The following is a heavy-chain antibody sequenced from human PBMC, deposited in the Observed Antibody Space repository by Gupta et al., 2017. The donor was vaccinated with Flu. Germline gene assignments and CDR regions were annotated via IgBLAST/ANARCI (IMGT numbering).Heavy chain of an antibody. J-gene: IGHJ4*02. D-gene: IGHD6-13*01. Sequence: EVQLVESGGGLDKPGGSLRRSCAASGSTFSSYWMHWVRQAPGKGLVWVSRINSDGSSTSYADSVKGRFTISRDNAKNTLYLQMNSLRAEDTAVYYCAREDEWVYSSSWYYWGQGTLVTVSS. CDR2: INSDGSST. CDR1: GSTFSSYW. V-gene: IGHV3-74*01. CDR3: AREDEWVYSSSWYY.